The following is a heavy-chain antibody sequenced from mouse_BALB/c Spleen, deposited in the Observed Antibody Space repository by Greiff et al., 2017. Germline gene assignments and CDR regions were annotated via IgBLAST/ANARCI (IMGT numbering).Heavy chain of an antibody. D-gene: IGHD2-4*01. CDR1: GFTFTDYY. J-gene: IGHJ1*01. Sequence: EVQVVESGGGLVQPGGSLRLSCATSGFTFTDYYMSWVRQPPGKALEWLGFIRNKANGYTTEYSASVKGRFTISRDNSQSILYLQMNTLRAEDSATYYCARPNYYEYEYFDVWGAGTTVTVSS. V-gene: IGHV7-3*02. CDR2: IRNKANGYTT. CDR3: ARPNYYEYEYFDV.